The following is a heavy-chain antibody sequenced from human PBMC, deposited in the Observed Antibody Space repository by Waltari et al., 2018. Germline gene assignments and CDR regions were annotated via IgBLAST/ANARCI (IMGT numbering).Heavy chain of an antibody. CDR1: GGTFSSYA. CDR3: ARDEGIAAAVEYYYYYGMDV. Sequence: QVQLVQSGAEVKKPGSSVKVSCKASGGTFSSYAISWVRQAPGQGLEWMGGIIPIFGTANYAQKFQGRVTITADESTSTAYMELSSLRSEDTAVYYCARDEGIAAAVEYYYYYGMDVWGQGTTVTVSS. D-gene: IGHD6-13*01. J-gene: IGHJ6*02. V-gene: IGHV1-69*13. CDR2: IIPIFGTA.